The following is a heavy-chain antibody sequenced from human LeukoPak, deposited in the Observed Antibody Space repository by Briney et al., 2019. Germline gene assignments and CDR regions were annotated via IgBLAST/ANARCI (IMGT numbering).Heavy chain of an antibody. CDR1: GGSISSSSYY. D-gene: IGHD2-21*02. J-gene: IGHJ2*01. CDR3: ASSVVTATWSFDL. V-gene: IGHV4-39*01. CDR2: IYYSGST. Sequence: SETLSLTCTVSGGSISSSSYYWGWIRQPPGKGLEWIGSIYYSGSTYYNPSLKSRVTKSVDTSKNQFSLKLSSVTAADTAVYYCASSVVTATWSFDLWGRGTLVTVSS.